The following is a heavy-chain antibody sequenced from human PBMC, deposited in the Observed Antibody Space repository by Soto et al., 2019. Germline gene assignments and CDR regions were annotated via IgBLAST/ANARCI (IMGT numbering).Heavy chain of an antibody. J-gene: IGHJ6*02. CDR2: INPNSGGT. CDR3: ARSRRPVVYNGMDV. D-gene: IGHD2-2*02. CDR1: GYTFTGYY. V-gene: IGHV1-2*02. Sequence: ASVKVSCKASGYTFTGYYMHWVRQAPGQGLEWMGWINPNSGGTNYAQKFQGRVTMTRDTSISTAYMELSRLRSDDTAVYYCARSRRPVVYNGMDVWGQGTTVTVSS.